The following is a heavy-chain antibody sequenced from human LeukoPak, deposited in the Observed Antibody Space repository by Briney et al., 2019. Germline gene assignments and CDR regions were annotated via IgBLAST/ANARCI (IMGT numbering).Heavy chain of an antibody. V-gene: IGHV3-7*01. CDR3: ARDGAAVGDDFDY. CDR2: IKKDGSTK. Sequence: PGGSLRLSCAASGFTFRSYWMSWVRQAPGKGLEWVASIKKDGSTKYYVDSVKGRFTISRDNAKNSLFLQVNSLRAEDTAVYYCARDGAAVGDDFDYWGQRTLVTVSS. CDR1: GFTFRSYW. D-gene: IGHD6-13*01. J-gene: IGHJ4*02.